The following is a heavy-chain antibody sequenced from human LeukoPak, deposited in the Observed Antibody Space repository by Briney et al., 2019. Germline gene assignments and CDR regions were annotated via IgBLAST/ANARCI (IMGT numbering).Heavy chain of an antibody. J-gene: IGHJ3*02. D-gene: IGHD3-22*01. V-gene: IGHV1-2*02. CDR2: INPNSGGT. CDR3: ARDKEDYYDSSAPWI. Sequence: ASVKVSCKASGYTFTGYYMHWVRHAPGQGLGWMGWINPNSGGTNYAQKFQGRVTMTRDTSISTAYMELSRLRSDDTAVYYCARDKEDYYDSSAPWIWGQGTMVTVSS. CDR1: GYTFTGYY.